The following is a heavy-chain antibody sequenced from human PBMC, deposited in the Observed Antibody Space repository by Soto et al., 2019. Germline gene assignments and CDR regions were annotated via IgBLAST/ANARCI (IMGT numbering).Heavy chain of an antibody. D-gene: IGHD3-9*01. CDR2: ISGSGGST. J-gene: IGHJ4*02. Sequence: EVQLLESGGGLVQPGGSLRLSCAASGFTFSSYAMSWVRQAPGKGLEWVSAISGSGGSTYYADSVKGRFTISRDNSKKALSLQMNSLRAEDTAGYYCAKDQPEGILTGYPVDYWGQGTLVTVSS. CDR1: GFTFSSYA. CDR3: AKDQPEGILTGYPVDY. V-gene: IGHV3-23*01.